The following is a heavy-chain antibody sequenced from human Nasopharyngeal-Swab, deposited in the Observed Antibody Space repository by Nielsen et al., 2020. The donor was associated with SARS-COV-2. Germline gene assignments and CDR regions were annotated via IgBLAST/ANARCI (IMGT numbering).Heavy chain of an antibody. CDR3: TTVYEY. D-gene: IGHD5/OR15-5a*01. CDR2: TNGDGTYT. V-gene: IGHV3-74*01. Sequence: GESLKISCAASGLIFTDAWMHWVRQAPGKGPVWVSGTNGDGTYTTYADFVKGRFTISRDNAEKTLYLQMNSLRAEDTAVYYCTTVYEYWGQGTRFTVSS. J-gene: IGHJ4*02. CDR1: GLIFTDAW.